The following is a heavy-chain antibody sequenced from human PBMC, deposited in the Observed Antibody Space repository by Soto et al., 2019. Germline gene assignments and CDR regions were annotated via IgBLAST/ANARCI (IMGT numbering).Heavy chain of an antibody. CDR1: GFTFSSNA. CDR3: ATRGTYYQNDY. V-gene: IGHV3-23*01. D-gene: IGHD1-26*01. Sequence: GGSLRLSCAASGFTFSSNAMSWVRQAPGKGLEWVSEISIIGGTTYYADSVKGRFTISRDNSKNTLHLQMNSLRADDTAVYYCATRGTYYQNDYWGQGTLVTVSS. CDR2: ISIIGGTT. J-gene: IGHJ4*02.